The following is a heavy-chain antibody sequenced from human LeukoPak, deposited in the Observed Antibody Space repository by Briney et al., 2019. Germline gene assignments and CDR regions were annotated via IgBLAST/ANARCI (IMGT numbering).Heavy chain of an antibody. D-gene: IGHD3-9*01. CDR3: ARRATGGWYYDD. CDR1: GGSFSGYY. CDR2: IYYSGST. Sequence: PSETLSLTCAVYGGSFSGYYWSWIRQPPGKGLEWIGYIYYSGSTNHNPSLKGRVTISVDTSKNQFSLRLSSVTAADTAVYYCARRATGGWYYDDWGQGTLVTVSS. V-gene: IGHV4-59*08. J-gene: IGHJ4*02.